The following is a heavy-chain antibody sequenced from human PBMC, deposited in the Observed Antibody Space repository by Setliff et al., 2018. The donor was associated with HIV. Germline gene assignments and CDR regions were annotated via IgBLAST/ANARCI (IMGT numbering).Heavy chain of an antibody. D-gene: IGHD3-3*02. Sequence: PGGSLRLSCAASGFTFTPYWMIWVRQAPGKGLEWVANINQDGSEKNYVDSVKGRFTISRDNAKNSLYLQMDSLRVEDTTVYYCTRKLAPGHGMDVWGQGTTVTVSS. V-gene: IGHV3-7*01. CDR2: INQDGSEK. J-gene: IGHJ6*02. CDR3: TRKLAPGHGMDV. CDR1: GFTFTPYW.